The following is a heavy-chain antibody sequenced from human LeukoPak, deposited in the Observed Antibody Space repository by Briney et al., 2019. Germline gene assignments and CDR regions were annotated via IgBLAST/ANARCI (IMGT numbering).Heavy chain of an antibody. CDR3: ARHMGTTGSGYYPY. J-gene: IGHJ4*02. CDR2: IYSSVTT. CDR1: GDSISSYY. V-gene: IGHV4-59*08. D-gene: IGHD3-22*01. Sequence: SETLSLTCTVSGDSISSYYWSWIRQPPGRGLAWIGYIYSSVTTNYNPSLKSRVTISVDTSKNQFSLILSSVTAADTAVYYCARHMGTTGSGYYPYWGQGTLVTVSS.